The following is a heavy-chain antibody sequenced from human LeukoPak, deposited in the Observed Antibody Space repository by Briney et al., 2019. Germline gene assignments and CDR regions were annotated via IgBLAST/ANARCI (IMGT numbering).Heavy chain of an antibody. Sequence: GDSLKISCKGSEYRFTNYWIGWVRQMPGKGLEWMGIIYPADSDTRYSPSFQGQVTISVDKSISTAYLQWSGLKASDTAIYYCARLTVAGVYNYYYGMDIWGQGTTVTVSS. V-gene: IGHV5-51*01. CDR1: EYRFTNYW. CDR2: IYPADSDT. J-gene: IGHJ6*02. CDR3: ARLTVAGVYNYYYGMDI. D-gene: IGHD6-19*01.